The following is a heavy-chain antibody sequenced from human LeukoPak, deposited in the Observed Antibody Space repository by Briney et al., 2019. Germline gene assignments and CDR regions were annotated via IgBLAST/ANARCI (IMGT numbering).Heavy chain of an antibody. CDR3: ARDRGDGGSLDY. CDR1: GFTFSTSW. CDR2: IKKDGSEK. Sequence: GGSLRLSCAASGFTFSTSWMTWVRQAPGKGLEWVANIKKDGSEKGYVDSVKGRCTISRDNAENSLYLQMNSLRAEDTAVYYCARDRGDGGSLDYWGQGTLATVSS. V-gene: IGHV3-7*01. D-gene: IGHD1-26*01. J-gene: IGHJ4*02.